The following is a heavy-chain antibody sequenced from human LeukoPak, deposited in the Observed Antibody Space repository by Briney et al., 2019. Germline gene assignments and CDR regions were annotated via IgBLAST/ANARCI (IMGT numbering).Heavy chain of an antibody. CDR3: TTGLWQGPRLARGPSDY. V-gene: IGHV3-15*07. D-gene: IGHD2-21*01. CDR1: GFTFSNAW. CDR2: IKSKTDGGTT. J-gene: IGHJ4*02. Sequence: GGSLRLSCAASGFTFSNAWMNWVRQAPGKGLEWVGRIKSKTDGGTTDYAAPVKGRFTISRDDSKNTLYLQMNSLKTEDTAVYYCTTGLWQGPRLARGPSDYWGQGTLVTVSS.